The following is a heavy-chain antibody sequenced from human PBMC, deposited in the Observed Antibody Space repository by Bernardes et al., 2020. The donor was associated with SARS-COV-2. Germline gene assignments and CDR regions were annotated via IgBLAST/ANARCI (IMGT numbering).Heavy chain of an antibody. CDR2: IKSKTDGGTT. V-gene: IGHV3-15*01. CDR1: GFTFSNAW. Sequence: GGSLRLSCASCGFTFSNAWMSWVHQAPGKGLEWVGRIKSKTDGGTTDYAAPVKGRFTISRDDSKDTLFLQMSSLKTEDTAVYYCITASRSPFWGQGTLVTVSS. J-gene: IGHJ4*02. CDR3: ITASRSPF.